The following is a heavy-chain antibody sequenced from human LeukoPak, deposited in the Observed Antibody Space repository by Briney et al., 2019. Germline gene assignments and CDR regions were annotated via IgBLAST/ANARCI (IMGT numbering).Heavy chain of an antibody. CDR1: GFTFSSYG. J-gene: IGHJ4*02. CDR3: AKGPTGYSSSWPDY. Sequence: GGSLRLSCAASGFTFSSYGMHWVRQAPGKGLEWVAVISYDGSNKYYADSVKGRFTISRDNSKNTLYLQMNSLRAKDTAVYYCAKGPTGYSSSWPDYWGQGTLVTVSS. D-gene: IGHD6-13*01. CDR2: ISYDGSNK. V-gene: IGHV3-30*18.